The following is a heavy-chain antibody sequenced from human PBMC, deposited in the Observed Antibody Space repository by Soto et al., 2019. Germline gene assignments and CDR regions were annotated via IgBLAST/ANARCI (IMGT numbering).Heavy chain of an antibody. CDR3: AIIMGHRDAFSV. J-gene: IGHJ3*01. D-gene: IGHD2-8*01. CDR2: IDPRTGDT. CDR1: GYGFTGYY. V-gene: IGHV1-2*02. Sequence: QVQLEQSGAEVKKSGASVTLSCKASGYGFTGYYIHWVRQARGKGLEWMGWIDPRTGDTSFVYKYEGRVSGIRDTSISTAYLEMQSLTSDDTAVCYCAIIMGHRDAFSVWGQGTTVTVSS.